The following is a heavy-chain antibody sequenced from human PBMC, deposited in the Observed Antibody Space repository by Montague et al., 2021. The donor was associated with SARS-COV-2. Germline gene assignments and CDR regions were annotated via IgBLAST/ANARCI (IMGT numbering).Heavy chain of an antibody. V-gene: IGHV3-48*03. CDR2: ISTSAYTT. CDR1: RFTFSNYV. D-gene: IGHD3-16*02. J-gene: IGHJ3*02. CDR3: TRDYRSIVGDGLDI. Sequence: SLRLSCAASRFTFSNYVMNWVRQAPGKGPEWISYISTSAYTTSYAGSVKGRFTISRDNGKNSLYLQMNSLRVEDTAVYYCTRDYRSIVGDGLDIWGQGTKVTVSS.